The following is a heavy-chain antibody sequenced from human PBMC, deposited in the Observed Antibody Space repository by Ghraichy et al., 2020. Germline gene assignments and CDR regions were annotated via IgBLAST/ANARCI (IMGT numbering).Heavy chain of an antibody. V-gene: IGHV3-23*01. CDR2: ISGSDGKT. Sequence: GVLNISCAASTFTFSNYAMSWVRQAPGKGLQWVSGISGSDGKTYYADSVKGRFTITRDNSKNTLYLQINSLRAEDTAIYYCAKDRAGDGGYYYYAMDVWGQGTTVTVSS. CDR3: AKDRAGDGGYYYYAMDV. D-gene: IGHD3-10*01. J-gene: IGHJ6*02. CDR1: TFTFSNYA.